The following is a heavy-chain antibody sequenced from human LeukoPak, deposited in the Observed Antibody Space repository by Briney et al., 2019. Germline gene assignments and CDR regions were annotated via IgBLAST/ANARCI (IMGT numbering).Heavy chain of an antibody. CDR2: IHYIGST. CDR1: GDSISNHNYF. D-gene: IGHD6-19*01. CDR3: ATSVYSSGWHPFFDY. V-gene: IGHV4-39*02. Sequence: SETLSLTCTVSGDSISNHNYFWGWIRQPPGKGLEWIGSIHYIGSTYFNLSLKSRVTVSVDTSKNHFSLKLSSVTAADTAVYYCATSVYSSGWHPFFDYWGQGAPVTLSS. J-gene: IGHJ4*02.